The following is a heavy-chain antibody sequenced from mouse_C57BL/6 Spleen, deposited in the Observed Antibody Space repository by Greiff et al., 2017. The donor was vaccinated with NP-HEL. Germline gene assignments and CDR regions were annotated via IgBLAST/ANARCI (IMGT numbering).Heavy chain of an antibody. Sequence: VQLQQPGAELVMPGASVKLSCKASGYTFTSYWMHWVKQRPGQGLEWIGEIDPSDSYTNYNQKFKGKSTLTVDKSSSTAYMQLSSLTSEDSAVYYCARTHYGSSHDYWGQGTTLTVSS. CDR1: GYTFTSYW. D-gene: IGHD1-1*01. CDR2: IDPSDSYT. J-gene: IGHJ2*01. V-gene: IGHV1-69*01. CDR3: ARTHYGSSHDY.